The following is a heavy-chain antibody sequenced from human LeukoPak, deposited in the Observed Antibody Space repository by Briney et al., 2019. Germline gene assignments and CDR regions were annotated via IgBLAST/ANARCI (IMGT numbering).Heavy chain of an antibody. J-gene: IGHJ4*02. D-gene: IGHD3/OR15-3a*01. CDR1: GDSINSNY. V-gene: IGHV4-59*12. Sequence: IPSETLSLTCSVSGDSINSNYWSWIRQSPGKGLEWIGYIYNTGSTNYSPSLKSRVTISLETSKNQFSLKLGSVTAADTAVYYCARDRGHYYFDYCGQGTLVTVSS. CDR3: ARDRGHYYFDY. CDR2: IYNTGST.